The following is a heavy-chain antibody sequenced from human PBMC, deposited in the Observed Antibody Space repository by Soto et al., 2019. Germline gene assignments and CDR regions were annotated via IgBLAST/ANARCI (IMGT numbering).Heavy chain of an antibody. V-gene: IGHV3-30-3*01. D-gene: IGHD3-3*01. CDR2: ISYDGSNK. J-gene: IGHJ6*02. Sequence: GGSLRLSCAASGFTFSSYAMHWVRQAPGKGLEWVAVISYDGSNKYYADSEKGRFTISRDNSKNTLYLQMNSLRAEDTAVYYCARPYYDFWSGGPNYYGMDVWGQGTTVTVSS. CDR3: ARPYYDFWSGGPNYYGMDV. CDR1: GFTFSSYA.